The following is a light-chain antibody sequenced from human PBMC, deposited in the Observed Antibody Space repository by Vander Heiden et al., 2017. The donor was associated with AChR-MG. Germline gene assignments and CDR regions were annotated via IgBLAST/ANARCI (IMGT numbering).Light chain of an antibody. Sequence: SVLTRPPSASGTPGQRVTISCSGSSSNIGSNHVYWYQQLPGTAPKLLIYRNNQRPSGVPDRFSGSKSGTSASLAICGLRSEDEADYYCAAWDDSLSGLYVFGTGTKVTV. CDR1: SSNIGSNH. J-gene: IGLJ1*01. CDR2: RNN. V-gene: IGLV1-47*01. CDR3: AAWDDSLSGLYV.